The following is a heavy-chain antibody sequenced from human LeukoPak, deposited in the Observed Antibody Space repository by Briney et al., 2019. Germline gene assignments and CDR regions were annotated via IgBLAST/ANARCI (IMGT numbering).Heavy chain of an antibody. CDR2: IYYSGST. CDR3: ARGLYYYDSSGYKY. D-gene: IGHD3-22*01. Sequence: SETLSLTCTVSGGSISSYYWSWIRQPPGKGLEWIGYIYYSGSTNYNPSLKSRVTISVDTSKNQFSLKLSSVTAADTAVYYCARGLYYYDSSGYKYWGQGTLITVSS. V-gene: IGHV4-59*01. J-gene: IGHJ4*02. CDR1: GGSISSYY.